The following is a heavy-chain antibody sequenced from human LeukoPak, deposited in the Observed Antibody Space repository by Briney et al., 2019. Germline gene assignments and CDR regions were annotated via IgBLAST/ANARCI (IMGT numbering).Heavy chain of an antibody. D-gene: IGHD3-10*01. J-gene: IGHJ3*02. V-gene: IGHV4-59*01. CDR3: ARVYGTDAFDI. CDR1: GGSISSYY. CDR2: IYYSGST. Sequence: PSGTLSLTCSVSGGSISSYYWSWIRQPPGKGLEWIGYIYYSGSTNYNPSLKSRVTISVDTSKNQFSLKLSSVTAADTAVYYRARVYGTDAFDIWGQGTMVTVSS.